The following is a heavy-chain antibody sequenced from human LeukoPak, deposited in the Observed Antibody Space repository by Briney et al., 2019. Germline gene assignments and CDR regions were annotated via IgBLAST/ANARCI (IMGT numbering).Heavy chain of an antibody. CDR2: IYYSGST. D-gene: IGHD3-10*01. V-gene: IGHV4-59*12. CDR3: ARAFRDSGSQYYFDY. Sequence: PSETLSLTCTVSGGSISSYFWSWIRQPPGKGLEWIGYIYYSGSTNYNPSLKSRVTMSVDTSKNQFSLKLTSVTAADTALYYCARAFRDSGSQYYFDYWGQGILVTVSS. CDR1: GGSISSYF. J-gene: IGHJ4*02.